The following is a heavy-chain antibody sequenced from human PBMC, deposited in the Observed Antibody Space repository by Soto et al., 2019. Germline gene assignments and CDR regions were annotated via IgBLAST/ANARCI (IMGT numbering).Heavy chain of an antibody. CDR1: GGSFSGYY. CDR2: INHSGST. D-gene: IGHD2-15*01. J-gene: IGHJ6*03. V-gene: IGHV4-34*01. Sequence: PSETLSLTCAVYGGSFSGYYWSWIRQPPGKGLEWIGEINHSGSTNYNPSLKSRVTISVDTSKNQFSLKLSSVTAADTAVYYCARGPSLPFYYYYMDVWGKGPTVTGSS. CDR3: ARGPSLPFYYYYMDV.